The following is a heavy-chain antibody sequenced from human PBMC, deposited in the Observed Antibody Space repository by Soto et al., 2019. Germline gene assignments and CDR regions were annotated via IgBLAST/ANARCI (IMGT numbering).Heavy chain of an antibody. D-gene: IGHD3-22*01. CDR3: AKAGNYNDRSGHYHFAQ. Sequence: GGSLRLSCEASGFIFNNYAMNWVRQAPGKGLEWVSSVSNSGGSTNYADSVTGRFTISRDNTKNTVSLQMNSLRVEDTAVYYCAKAGNYNDRSGHYHFAQWGQGMLVTVSS. V-gene: IGHV3-23*01. CDR1: GFIFNNYA. J-gene: IGHJ4*02. CDR2: VSNSGGST.